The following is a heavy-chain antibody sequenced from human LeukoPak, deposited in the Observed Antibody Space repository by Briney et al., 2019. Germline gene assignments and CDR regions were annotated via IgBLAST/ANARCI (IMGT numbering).Heavy chain of an antibody. V-gene: IGHV1-69*05. J-gene: IGHJ4*02. D-gene: IGHD3-22*01. CDR1: GGTFSSYA. CDR3: ARDGRDYYDSSGYYRPYYFDY. CDR2: IIPIFGTA. Sequence: ASVKVSCKASGGTFSSYAISWVRQAPGQGLAWMGGIIPIFGTANYAQKFQGRVTITTDESTSTAYMELSSLRSEDTAVYYCARDGRDYYDSSGYYRPYYFDYWGQGTLVTVSS.